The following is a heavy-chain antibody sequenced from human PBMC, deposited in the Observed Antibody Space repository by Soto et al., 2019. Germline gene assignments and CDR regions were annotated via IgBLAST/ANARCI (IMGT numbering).Heavy chain of an antibody. CDR3: AGASRDCSATRCSFFDP. CDR2: INTGNADT. V-gene: IGHV1-3*04. Sequence: QVQLVQSGAEVKKPGASVRVSCKASRFTFTNYDMHWVRQAPGQRLEWMGWINTGNADTIYSQNFQGRLTITRDTSASTAYMDLSSLRSEDTAAYYCAGASRDCSATRCSFFDPWGQGTLVTVSS. J-gene: IGHJ5*02. D-gene: IGHD2-2*01. CDR1: RFTFTNYD.